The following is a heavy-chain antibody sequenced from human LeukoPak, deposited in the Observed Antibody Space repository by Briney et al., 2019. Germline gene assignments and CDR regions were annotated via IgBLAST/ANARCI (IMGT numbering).Heavy chain of an antibody. Sequence: SQTLSLTCTVSGGSISSGSYYWSWIRQPAGKGLEWIGRIYTSGSTNYNPSLQSRVSISVDTSKNHISLKVFSLTAADTALYYCARHVSGSAMMHYFDYWGQGNLVTVSS. CDR1: GGSISSGSYY. D-gene: IGHD5-18*01. V-gene: IGHV4-61*02. CDR2: IYTSGST. CDR3: ARHVSGSAMMHYFDY. J-gene: IGHJ4*02.